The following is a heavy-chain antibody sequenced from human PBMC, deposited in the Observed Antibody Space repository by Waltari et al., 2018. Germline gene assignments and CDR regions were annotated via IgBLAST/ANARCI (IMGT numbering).Heavy chain of an antibody. CDR2: IYYSGST. Sequence: QLQLQESGPGLVKPSETLSLTCTVSGGSISSSSYYWGWIRPPPGKGLEWIGSIYYSGSTYYNPSLKSRVTISVDTSKNQFSLKLSSVTAADTAVYYCARDTTARPYYYYGMDVWGQGTTVTVSS. J-gene: IGHJ6*02. D-gene: IGHD6-6*01. CDR3: ARDTTARPYYYYGMDV. V-gene: IGHV4-39*07. CDR1: GGSISSSSYY.